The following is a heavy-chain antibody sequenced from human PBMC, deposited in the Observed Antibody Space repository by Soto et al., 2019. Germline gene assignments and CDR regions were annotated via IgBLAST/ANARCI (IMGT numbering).Heavy chain of an antibody. D-gene: IGHD3-22*01. V-gene: IGHV3-30*18. Sequence: QVQLVESGGGVVQPGRSLRLSCAASGLTFSSYGMHWVRQAPGKGLEWVAVISYDGSNKNYADSVKGRFTISRDNSKNTVYLQMHSLRAEDTAVYYCAKDTYYHDSSGYYIFDYWGQGTLVTVSS. CDR2: ISYDGSNK. CDR3: AKDTYYHDSSGYYIFDY. CDR1: GLTFSSYG. J-gene: IGHJ4*02.